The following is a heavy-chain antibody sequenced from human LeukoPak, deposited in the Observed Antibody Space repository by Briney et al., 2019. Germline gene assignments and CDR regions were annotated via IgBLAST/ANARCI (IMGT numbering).Heavy chain of an antibody. CDR1: GGSISNFY. CDR2: IYTSGST. J-gene: IGHJ4*02. CDR3: ARLALQEVGATQTYYLDY. D-gene: IGHD1-26*01. Sequence: SETLSLTCTVSGGSISNFYWSWIRQPAGKGLEWIGRIYTSGSTNYNPSLKSRVTMSIDTSKSQFSLKLSSVTAADTAVYYCARLALQEVGATQTYYLDYWGQGTLVTVSS. V-gene: IGHV4-4*07.